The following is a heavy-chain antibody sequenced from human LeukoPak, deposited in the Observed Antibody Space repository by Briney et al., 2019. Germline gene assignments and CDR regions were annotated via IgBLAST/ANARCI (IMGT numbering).Heavy chain of an antibody. V-gene: IGHV4-59*08. CDR3: ARGDYYDFWSGQYYYYYYGMDV. D-gene: IGHD3-3*01. J-gene: IGHJ6*02. CDR2: IYYSGST. Sequence: SETLSLTCTVSGGSISSYYWSWIRQPPGKGLEWIGYIYYSGSTNYNPSLKSRVTISVDTSKNQFSLKLSSVTAADTAVYYCARGDYYDFWSGQYYYYYYGMDVWGQGDHGHRLL. CDR1: GGSISSYY.